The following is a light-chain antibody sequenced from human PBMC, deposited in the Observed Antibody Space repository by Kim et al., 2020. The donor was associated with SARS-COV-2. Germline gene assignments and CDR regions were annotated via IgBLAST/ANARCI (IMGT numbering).Light chain of an antibody. Sequence: DIRMTQSPSAMSASVGDRVTITCRASQGISSHLAWFRQRPGKVPERLIYAASSLQSGVPSRFSGSGSGTEFTLTISSLQPEDSATYYCLQHRSYPWTFGQGTKVDIK. CDR2: AAS. J-gene: IGKJ1*01. CDR3: LQHRSYPWT. V-gene: IGKV1-17*03. CDR1: QGISSH.